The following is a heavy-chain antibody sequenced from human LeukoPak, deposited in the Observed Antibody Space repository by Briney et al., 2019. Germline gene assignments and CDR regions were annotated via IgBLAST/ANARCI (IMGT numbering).Heavy chain of an antibody. Sequence: PSQTLSLTCTVSGGSISSGSYYWSWIGQPAGNGLEWIGRIYTSGSTNYNPSLKSRVTISVDTSKNQFSLKLSSVTAADTAVYYCARGPHSGRPEVAFDIWGQGTMVTVSS. D-gene: IGHD1-14*01. V-gene: IGHV4-61*02. CDR3: ARGPHSGRPEVAFDI. CDR1: GGSISSGSYY. CDR2: IYTSGST. J-gene: IGHJ3*02.